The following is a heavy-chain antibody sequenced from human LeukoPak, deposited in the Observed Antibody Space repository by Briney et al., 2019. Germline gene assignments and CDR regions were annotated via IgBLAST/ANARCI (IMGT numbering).Heavy chain of an antibody. D-gene: IGHD3-3*01. V-gene: IGHV1-2*06. Sequence: GASVKVSCKASGYTFTGYYMHWVRQAPGQGLEWMGRINPNSGGTNYAQKSQGRVTMTRDTSISTAYMELSRLRSDDTAVYYCAIQLRFLEWLSSPDYWGQGTLVTVSS. CDR2: INPNSGGT. J-gene: IGHJ4*02. CDR3: AIQLRFLEWLSSPDY. CDR1: GYTFTGYY.